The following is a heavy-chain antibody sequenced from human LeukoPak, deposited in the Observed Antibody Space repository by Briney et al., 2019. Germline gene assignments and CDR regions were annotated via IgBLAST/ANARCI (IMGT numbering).Heavy chain of an antibody. CDR3: AKDRFMVRGSPVDY. CDR1: GFTFSNAW. CDR2: IKSKTDGGTT. V-gene: IGHV3-15*01. D-gene: IGHD3-10*01. Sequence: GGSLRLSCAASGFTFSNAWMSWVRQAPGKGLEWVGRIKSKTDGGTTDYAAPVKGRFTISRDDSKNTLYLQMNSLRAEDTAVYYCAKDRFMVRGSPVDYWGQGTLVTVSS. J-gene: IGHJ4*02.